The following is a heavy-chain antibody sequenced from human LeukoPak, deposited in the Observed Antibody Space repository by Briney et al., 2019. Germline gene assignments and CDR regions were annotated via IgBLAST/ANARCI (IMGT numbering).Heavy chain of an antibody. J-gene: IGHJ6*03. CDR3: TTDRLGSGDYYYYYYMDV. CDR2: IKSKTDGGTT. D-gene: IGHD2-15*01. V-gene: IGHV3-15*01. CDR1: GFTFSAYG. Sequence: GGSLRLSCAASGFTFSAYGMTWVRQAPGKGLEWVGRIKSKTDGGTTDYAAPGKGRFTISRDDSKNTLYLQMNSLKTEDTAVYYCTTDRLGSGDYYYYYYMDVWGKGTTVTVSS.